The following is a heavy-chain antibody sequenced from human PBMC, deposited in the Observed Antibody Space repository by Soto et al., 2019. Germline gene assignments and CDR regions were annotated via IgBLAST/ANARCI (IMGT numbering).Heavy chain of an antibody. CDR3: VRERYAGFEY. CDR2: TVNKDFSYTT. V-gene: IGHV3-72*01. CDR1: EFSLSGQY. J-gene: IGHJ4*02. D-gene: IGHD2-2*01. Sequence: EGQLVESGGGLVQPGGSLRLSCTSSEFSLSGQYLDWVRQAPGQGLAWVGRTVNKDFSYTTEYAAAVKGRFTISRDDSENSLYLQMTSLGTEDTAVYYCVRERYAGFEYWGQGALVTVSS.